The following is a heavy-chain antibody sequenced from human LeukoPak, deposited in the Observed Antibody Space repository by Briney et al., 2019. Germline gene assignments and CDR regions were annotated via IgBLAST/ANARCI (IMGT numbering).Heavy chain of an antibody. V-gene: IGHV3-48*03. Sequence: GGSLRLSCAASGFTFSSYEMIWVRQAPGKGLEWVSFISSGGGTIYYADSVNGRFTISRDNARNSLYLQMNNQSAKAKAIYFCARDAIVNGAFDIWGQGTMVTVSS. D-gene: IGHD2/OR15-2a*01. J-gene: IGHJ3*02. CDR3: ARDAIVNGAFDI. CDR2: ISSGGGTI. CDR1: GFTFSSYE.